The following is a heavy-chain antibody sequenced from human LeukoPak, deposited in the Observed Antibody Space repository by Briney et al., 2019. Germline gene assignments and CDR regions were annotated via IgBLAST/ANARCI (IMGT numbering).Heavy chain of an antibody. CDR1: GYSFTSYG. CDR2: ISANNGDT. J-gene: IGHJ3*02. Sequence: GASVKVSCKASGYSFTSYGISWVRQAPGQGLEWMGWISANNGDTDYAQSLQGRVTLTTDTSTNTAYMELRSLRSDDTAVYYCARVARRFLEWLEAFDIWGQGTMVTVSS. D-gene: IGHD3-3*01. CDR3: ARVARRFLEWLEAFDI. V-gene: IGHV1-18*01.